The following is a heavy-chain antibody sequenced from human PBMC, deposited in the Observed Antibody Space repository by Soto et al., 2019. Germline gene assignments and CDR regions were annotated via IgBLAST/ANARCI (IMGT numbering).Heavy chain of an antibody. D-gene: IGHD3-22*01. Sequence: GASVKVSCKVSGYTVNELSIHWVRQAPGKGLEWLGGFDPEDGKTIYAQTLQGRLAMTDDTSADTAYMELSSLRSEDTAVYCCAALHETHSYDIDGDSYDTFDIWGQGTMVTVSS. J-gene: IGHJ3*02. CDR2: FDPEDGKT. V-gene: IGHV1-24*01. CDR3: AALHETHSYDIDGDSYDTFDI. CDR1: GYTVNELS.